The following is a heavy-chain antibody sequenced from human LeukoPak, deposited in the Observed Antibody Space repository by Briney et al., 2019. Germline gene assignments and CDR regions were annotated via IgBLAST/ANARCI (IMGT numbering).Heavy chain of an antibody. J-gene: IGHJ5*02. CDR3: ARAGNYYGRHTNWFDP. V-gene: IGHV3-21*01. CDR2: ISSGSSYI. Sequence: GGSLRLSCAASGFTFSSYSMNWVRQAPGKGLEWVSSISSGSSYIYYADSVKGRSTISRDNAKNSLYLQMNSLRAEDTAVYYCARAGNYYGRHTNWFDPWGQGTLVTVSS. D-gene: IGHD3-10*01. CDR1: GFTFSSYS.